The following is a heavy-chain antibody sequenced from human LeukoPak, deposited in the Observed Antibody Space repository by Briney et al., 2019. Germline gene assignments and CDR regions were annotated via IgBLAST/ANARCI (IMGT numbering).Heavy chain of an antibody. Sequence: SETLSLTCTVSGDSITSYFWSWIRQPPGTGLEWIGYIYYSGSTNYNPSLKSRVTISVDTSKNQFALKLSSVTAADTAVYYCARGGGGRGNFDYWGQGALVTVSS. CDR3: ARGGGGRGNFDY. D-gene: IGHD3-10*01. V-gene: IGHV4-59*08. CDR2: IYYSGST. J-gene: IGHJ4*02. CDR1: GDSITSYF.